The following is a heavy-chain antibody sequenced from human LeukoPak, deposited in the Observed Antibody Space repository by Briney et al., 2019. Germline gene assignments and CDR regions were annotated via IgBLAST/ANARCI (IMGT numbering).Heavy chain of an antibody. CDR1: GFPFSSFA. CDR2: ISGSGGST. CDR3: AKENEQWLPDY. J-gene: IGHJ4*02. Sequence: GGSLRPSWAAAGFPFSSFAMSWVRQAQGKGLGWVSAISGSGGSTYYADSVKGRFTISRDNSKNTLYLQMNSLKAEDTAVYYCAKENEQWLPDYWGQGTLVTVSS. V-gene: IGHV3-23*01. D-gene: IGHD6-19*01.